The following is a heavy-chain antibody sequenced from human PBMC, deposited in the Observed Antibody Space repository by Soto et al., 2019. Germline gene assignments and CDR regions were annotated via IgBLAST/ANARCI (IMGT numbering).Heavy chain of an antibody. CDR1: GGSISSYY. CDR2: IYTSGST. CDR3: ARESVSSGYYAGLFGY. V-gene: IGHV4-4*07. J-gene: IGHJ4*02. Sequence: QVQLQESGPGLVKPSETLSLTCTVSGGSISSYYWSWIRQPAGKGLEWIGRIYTSGSTNYNHSLKSRVTMSVDTSKNQFSLKLSSVTAADTAVYYCARESVSSGYYAGLFGYWGQGTLVNVSS. D-gene: IGHD3-22*01.